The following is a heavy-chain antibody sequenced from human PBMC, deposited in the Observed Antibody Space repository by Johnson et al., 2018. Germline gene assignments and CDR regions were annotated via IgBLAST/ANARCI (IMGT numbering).Heavy chain of an antibody. CDR2: IGWNGDII. D-gene: IGHD6-13*01. CDR3: ATNPYWAKGTAFYYFYMDV. J-gene: IGHJ6*03. V-gene: IGHV3-9*01. Sequence: VQLVESGGGLVQPGESLTLSCAVSGFRLDDYAMHWVRQVPGKGLEWVSGIGWNGDIIGYADSVKGRFTISRDTADNSLFLHMNNLRREDAALYYCATNPYWAKGTAFYYFYMDVWGKGTPVTVSS. CDR1: GFRLDDYA.